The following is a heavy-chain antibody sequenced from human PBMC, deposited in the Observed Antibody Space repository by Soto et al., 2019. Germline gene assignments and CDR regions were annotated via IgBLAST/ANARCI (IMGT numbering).Heavy chain of an antibody. V-gene: IGHV4-59*01. CDR2: IYYSGST. Sequence: QVQLQESGPGLVKPSETLSLTCTVSGGSISSYYWSWIRQPPGKGLEWIGYIYYSGSTNYNPSLKSRVTISVDTSKNQFSLKLSSVTAADTAVYYCARDFRDSSGWRSDGMDVWGQGTTVTVSS. J-gene: IGHJ6*02. CDR1: GGSISSYY. D-gene: IGHD6-19*01. CDR3: ARDFRDSSGWRSDGMDV.